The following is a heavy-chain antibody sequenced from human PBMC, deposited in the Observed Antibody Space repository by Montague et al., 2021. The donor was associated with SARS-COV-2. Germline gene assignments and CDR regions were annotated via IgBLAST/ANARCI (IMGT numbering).Heavy chain of an antibody. V-gene: IGHV6-1*01. CDR2: TYYRSKWYS. J-gene: IGHJ2*01. D-gene: IGHD2-21*02. Sequence: CAISGDSVSSNIATWNWIRQSPSRGLEWLGRTYYRSKWYSDHAVSVKSRVIINPDTSNNRISLQLNSVTPEDTAVYYCARAYCGGDCYFYWYFDLWGRGTLVTVSS. CDR1: GDSVSSNIAT. CDR3: ARAYCGGDCYFYWYFDL.